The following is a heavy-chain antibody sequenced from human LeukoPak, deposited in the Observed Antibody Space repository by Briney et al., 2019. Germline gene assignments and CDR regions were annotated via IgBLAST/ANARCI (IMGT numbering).Heavy chain of an antibody. CDR3: AGLSINWNALGY. CDR2: IHYSGNT. J-gene: IGHJ4*02. D-gene: IGHD1-1*01. Sequence: PSETLSLTCTVSGYSISSGYYWGWIRQPPGKGLEWIGCIHYSGNTHYNPSLKSRVTISVDTSKNQFSLKLNSVTAADTAVYYCAGLSINWNALGYWGQGTLVTVSS. V-gene: IGHV4-38-2*02. CDR1: GYSISSGYY.